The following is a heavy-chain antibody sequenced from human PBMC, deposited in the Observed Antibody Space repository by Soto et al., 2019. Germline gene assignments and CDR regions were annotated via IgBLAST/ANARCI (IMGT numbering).Heavy chain of an antibody. Sequence: EVQLLESGGGLVQPGGSLRLSCAASGFTFSSYAMSWVRQAPGKGLEWVSAISGSGGSTYYADSVKGRFTISRDNSKNTLYLQKNSLRAEDTAVYYCAKDSSMVMGNFDYWGQGTLVTVSS. D-gene: IGHD5-18*01. J-gene: IGHJ4*02. CDR2: ISGSGGST. CDR3: AKDSSMVMGNFDY. CDR1: GFTFSSYA. V-gene: IGHV3-23*01.